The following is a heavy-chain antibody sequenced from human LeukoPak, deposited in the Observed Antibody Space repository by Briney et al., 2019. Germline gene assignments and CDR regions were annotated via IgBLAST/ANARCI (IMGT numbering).Heavy chain of an antibody. V-gene: IGHV3-11*01. CDR1: GFTFSDYY. CDR2: ISIIGSTI. Sequence: VGSLRLSCAPSGFTFSDYYMSWIPQAPGKGLEWVSYISIIGSTIYSADSLKGRLTTSRDNAKNSLYLQMNSLTAEDTAVYHCARQGPDIVVVPAANEYDYWGQGTLVTVSS. D-gene: IGHD2-2*01. J-gene: IGHJ4*02. CDR3: ARQGPDIVVVPAANEYDY.